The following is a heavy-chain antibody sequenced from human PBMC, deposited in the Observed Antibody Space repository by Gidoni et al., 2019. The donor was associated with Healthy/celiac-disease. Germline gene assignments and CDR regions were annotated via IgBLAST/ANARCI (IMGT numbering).Heavy chain of an antibody. CDR1: GFTFSSYA. D-gene: IGHD3-3*01. V-gene: IGHV3-23*01. CDR2: ISGSGGST. J-gene: IGHJ4*02. CDR3: AKDLSRQGVVILIFDY. Sequence: EVQLLESGGGLVQPGGSLRLSCAASGFTFSSYAMSWVRQAPGKGLEWVSAISGSGGSTYYADSVKGRFTISRDNSKNTLYLQMNSLRAEDTAVYYCAKDLSRQGVVILIFDYWGQGTLVTVSS.